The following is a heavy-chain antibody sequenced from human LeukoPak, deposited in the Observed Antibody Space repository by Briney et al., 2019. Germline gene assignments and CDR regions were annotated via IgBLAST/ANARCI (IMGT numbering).Heavy chain of an antibody. CDR2: INQDGSEK. D-gene: IGHD4-23*01. CDR1: GFTFTTYW. Sequence: GGSLRLSCAASGFTFTTYWMSWVRQAPGKVLEWVANINQDGSEKYYVDSVKGRFTISRDNAKNSLYLQMNSLRAEDTAVYFCVRAIGSNTLWGQGTLVTVSS. V-gene: IGHV3-7*01. CDR3: VRAIGSNTL. J-gene: IGHJ4*02.